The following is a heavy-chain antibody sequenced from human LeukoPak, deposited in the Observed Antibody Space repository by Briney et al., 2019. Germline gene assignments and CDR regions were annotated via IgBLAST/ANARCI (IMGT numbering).Heavy chain of an antibody. J-gene: IGHJ4*02. CDR1: GGSFSGYY. Sequence: SETLSLTCAVYGGSFSGYYWSWIRQPPGKGLEWIGEINHSGSTNYNPSLKSRVTISVDTSKNQFSLKLSSVTAADTAVYYCARGGPRYCSGGSCYFGYWGQGTLVTVSS. V-gene: IGHV4-34*01. CDR3: ARGGPRYCSGGSCYFGY. CDR2: INHSGST. D-gene: IGHD2-15*01.